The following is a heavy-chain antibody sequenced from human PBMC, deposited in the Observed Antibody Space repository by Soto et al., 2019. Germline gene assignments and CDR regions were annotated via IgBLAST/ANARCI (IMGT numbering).Heavy chain of an antibody. CDR2: IYPGDSDT. J-gene: IGHJ4*02. CDR1: GYSFTSYW. D-gene: IGHD6-19*01. Sequence: PGESLKISCNGSGYSFTSYWIGWVRQMPGKGLEWMGIIYPGDSDTRYSPSFQGQVTISADKSISTDYLQWSSLKASDTAMYYCASLTPNSGWYSFDYWGQGTLVTVSS. CDR3: ASLTPNSGWYSFDY. V-gene: IGHV5-51*01.